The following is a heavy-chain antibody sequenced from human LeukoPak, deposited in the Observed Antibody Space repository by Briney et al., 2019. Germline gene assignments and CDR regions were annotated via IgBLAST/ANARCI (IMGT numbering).Heavy chain of an antibody. CDR1: GGTFSSYA. CDR3: RYCGGDCYVDY. CDR2: IIPIFGTA. J-gene: IGHJ4*02. D-gene: IGHD2-21*02. V-gene: IGHV1-69*13. Sequence: GASVKVSCKASGGTFSSYAISWVRQAPGQGLEWMGGIIPIFGTANYAQKFQGRVTITADESTSTAYMELSSLRSEDTAVYYCRYCGGDCYVDYWGQGTLVTVSS.